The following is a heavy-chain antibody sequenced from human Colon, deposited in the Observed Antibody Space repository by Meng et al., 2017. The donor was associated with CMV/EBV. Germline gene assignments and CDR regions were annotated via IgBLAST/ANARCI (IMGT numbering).Heavy chain of an antibody. CDR2: INTNTGNP. J-gene: IGHJ4*02. CDR3: ARELDSSGWYGGEDY. D-gene: IGHD6-19*01. V-gene: IGHV7-4-1*02. CDR1: GYTFTSYA. Sequence: SGYTFTSYARNWERQGPGQGREWMGWINTNTGNPTYAQGFTGRFVFSLDTSVSTAYLQISSLKAADTAVYYCARELDSSGWYGGEDYWGQGTLVTVSS.